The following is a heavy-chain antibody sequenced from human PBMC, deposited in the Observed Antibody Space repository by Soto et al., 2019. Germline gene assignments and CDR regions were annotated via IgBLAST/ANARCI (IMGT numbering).Heavy chain of an antibody. D-gene: IGHD2-21*02. CDR3: ARHLPYCGGDCYSLDY. CDR1: GGSISSYY. Sequence: PSETLSLTCTVSGGSISSYYWSWIRQPPGRGLEWIGYISYSGSTNYNPSLKSRVTISVDTSKNQFSLKLSSVTAADTAVYYCARHLPYCGGDCYSLDYWGQGTLVTVSS. CDR2: ISYSGST. J-gene: IGHJ4*02. V-gene: IGHV4-59*01.